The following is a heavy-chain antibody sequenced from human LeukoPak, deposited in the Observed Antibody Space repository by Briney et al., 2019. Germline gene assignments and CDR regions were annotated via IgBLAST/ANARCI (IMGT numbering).Heavy chain of an antibody. V-gene: IGHV3-11*04. D-gene: IGHD5-18*01. Sequence: GGSLRLSCAASGFTFSDYYMSWIRQAPGKGLEWVSYISSSGSSIHYVDSVKGRFTISRDNAKNSLYLQMNSLRPEDAAVYYCARDLLPQYSYGFVYWGQGTLVTVSS. CDR1: GFTFSDYY. CDR2: ISSSGSSI. CDR3: ARDLLPQYSYGFVY. J-gene: IGHJ4*02.